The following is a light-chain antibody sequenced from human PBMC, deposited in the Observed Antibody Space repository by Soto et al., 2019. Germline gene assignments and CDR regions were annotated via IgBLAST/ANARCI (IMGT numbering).Light chain of an antibody. CDR1: SSDVGGYNY. CDR2: EVS. CDR3: SSYTSISTVV. J-gene: IGLJ2*01. V-gene: IGLV2-14*01. Sequence: QSVLTQPASVSGSPGQSITISCTGTSSDVGGYNYVSWYQQHPGKAPKLMIYEVSKRPSGVSNRFSGSKSGNTASRTISGLQAEDEADYYCSSYTSISTVVFGGGTKLALL.